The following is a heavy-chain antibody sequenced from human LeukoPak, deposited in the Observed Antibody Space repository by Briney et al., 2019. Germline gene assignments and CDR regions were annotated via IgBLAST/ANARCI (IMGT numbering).Heavy chain of an antibody. J-gene: IGHJ6*03. Sequence: SETLSLTCAVYGGSFSDYSWTWIRQAPGEGLEWIGEINHNGGTNHNPSLVSRVIMSVDTSKNQFSLKVSSVTAADTAVYYCARVAYRYSINDWSRTGLGAYATKYYYYMDVWGKGTTVTGSS. CDR2: INHNGGT. CDR1: GGSFSDYS. V-gene: IGHV4-34*01. CDR3: ARVAYRYSINDWSRTGLGAYATKYYYYMDV. D-gene: IGHD3-9*01.